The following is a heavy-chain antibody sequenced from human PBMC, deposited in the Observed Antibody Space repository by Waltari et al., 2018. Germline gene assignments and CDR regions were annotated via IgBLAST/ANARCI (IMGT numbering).Heavy chain of an antibody. Sequence: QVQLQESGPGLVKPSQTLSLTCTVSGGSISRGSYYWGWLRPPAGKGREWIWRIYTSGSTNYNPSLKSRVTISVDTSKNQFSLKLSSVTAADTAVYYCARDFYGSGSYYNRRLSYFDYWGQGTLVTVSS. CDR2: IYTSGST. CDR3: ARDFYGSGSYYNRRLSYFDY. V-gene: IGHV4-61*02. CDR1: GGSISRGSYY. D-gene: IGHD3-10*01. J-gene: IGHJ4*02.